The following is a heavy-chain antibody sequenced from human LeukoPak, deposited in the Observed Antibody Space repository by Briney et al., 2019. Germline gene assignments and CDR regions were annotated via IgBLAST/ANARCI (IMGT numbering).Heavy chain of an antibody. J-gene: IGHJ4*02. V-gene: IGHV3-23*01. CDR2: ISGGGGST. CDR1: GFSFSNYA. CDR3: AKDWEVAATGKGNSLYYFDY. Sequence: GGSLRLSCAASGFSFSNYAMSWVRQAPGKGLEWVSVISGGGGSTFYADSVRGRFTNSRDNSKSTLYLQMNSLRAEDTAVYYCAKDWEVAATGKGNSLYYFDYWGQGTLVTVSS. D-gene: IGHD6-13*01.